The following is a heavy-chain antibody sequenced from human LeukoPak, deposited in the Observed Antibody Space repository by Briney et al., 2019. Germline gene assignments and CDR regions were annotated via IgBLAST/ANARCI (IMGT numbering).Heavy chain of an antibody. D-gene: IGHD5-18*01. CDR3: AGVDTAMVFYYYYMDV. V-gene: IGHV1-69*05. Sequence: SVKVSFKASGGTFSSYAISWVRQAPGQGLEWMGRIIPIFGTANYAQKFQGRVTITTDESTSTAYMELSSLRSEDTAVYYCAGVDTAMVFYYYYMDVWGKGTTVIVSS. CDR1: GGTFSSYA. CDR2: IIPIFGTA. J-gene: IGHJ6*03.